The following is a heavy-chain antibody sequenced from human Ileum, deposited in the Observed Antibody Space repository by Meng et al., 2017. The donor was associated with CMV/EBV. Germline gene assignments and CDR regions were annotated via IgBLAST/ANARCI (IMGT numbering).Heavy chain of an antibody. CDR2: INTKTGNP. CDR1: GYSFTNYA. Sequence: QVQLVQSGSELKKPGASVKVSCKASGYSFTNYALNWVRQAPGQGLEWMGWINTKTGNPAYAQGFTGRFVYSLDTSVNTAYLHINSLKADDTAVYYCAREGESGTYQYWGQGTLVTVSS. V-gene: IGHV7-4-1*02. CDR3: AREGESGTYQY. J-gene: IGHJ4*02. D-gene: IGHD1-26*01.